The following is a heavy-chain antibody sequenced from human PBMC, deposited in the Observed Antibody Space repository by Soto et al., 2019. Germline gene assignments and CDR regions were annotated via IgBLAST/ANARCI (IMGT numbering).Heavy chain of an antibody. CDR2: IYYSGST. Sequence: PSATLSLTCTVSGGSVSSGSYYWSWIRQPPGKGLERIGYIYYSGSTNYNPSLKSRVTISVDTSKNQFSLKLSSVTAADTAVYYCARGSYPGGYYFDYWGQGTLVTVSS. CDR3: ARGSYPGGYYFDY. V-gene: IGHV4-61*01. CDR1: GGSVSSGSYY. D-gene: IGHD1-26*01. J-gene: IGHJ4*02.